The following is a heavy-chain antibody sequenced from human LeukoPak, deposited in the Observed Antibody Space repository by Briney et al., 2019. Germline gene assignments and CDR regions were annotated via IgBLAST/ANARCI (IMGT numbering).Heavy chain of an antibody. CDR2: IYSGGTT. V-gene: IGHV3-66*01. CDR1: GFTVSSNY. J-gene: IGHJ4*02. CDR3: TRGGSVPATRSFDY. Sequence: GGSLRHSCSASGFTVSSNYMSWVRQAPGKGLAWLSVIYSGGTTYYADSVKGRFTISRDSSKNTVYLQMNSLRVEDTAVYYCTRGGSVPATRSFDYWGQGTLVTVSS. D-gene: IGHD6-19*01.